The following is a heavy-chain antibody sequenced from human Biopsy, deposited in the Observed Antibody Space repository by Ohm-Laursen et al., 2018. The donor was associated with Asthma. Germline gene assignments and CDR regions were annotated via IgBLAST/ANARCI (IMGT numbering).Heavy chain of an antibody. CDR1: GASIKTDDHY. CDR3: ARASVAASSNWFDP. D-gene: IGHD6-19*01. Sequence: TLSLTCTVSGASIKTDDHYWSWLRQPPGKGLDWFGFIHYSGSISYNPSLKDGVTITVDTSKNQFSLKLSSVTAADTAVYYCARASVAASSNWFDPWGQGTLVTVSS. CDR2: IHYSGSI. J-gene: IGHJ5*02. V-gene: IGHV4-30-4*01.